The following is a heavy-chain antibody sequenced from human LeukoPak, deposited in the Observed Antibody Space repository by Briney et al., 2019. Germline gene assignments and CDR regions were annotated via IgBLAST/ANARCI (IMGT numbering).Heavy chain of an antibody. V-gene: IGHV4-61*01. D-gene: IGHD3-3*01. J-gene: IGHJ4*02. CDR3: ARGMFGYYFDY. Sequence: KPSETLSLTCTVSGGSITSGSHYWSWIRQPPGKGLEWIGYIYYSGSTNYNPSLKSRVTISVDTSKNQFSLKLSSVTAADTAVYYCARGMFGYYFDYWGQGTLVTVSS. CDR1: GGSITSGSHY. CDR2: IYYSGST.